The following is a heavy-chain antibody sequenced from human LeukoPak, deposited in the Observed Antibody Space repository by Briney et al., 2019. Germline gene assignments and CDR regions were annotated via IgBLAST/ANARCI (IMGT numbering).Heavy chain of an antibody. D-gene: IGHD1-26*01. Sequence: QPGESLRLSCAASGFTFSSYEMNWVRQAPGKGLEWVSYISSSGSTIYYADSVKGRFTISRDNAKNSLYLQMDSLRAEDTAVYYCARESPGATRDYWGQGTLVTVSS. V-gene: IGHV3-48*03. CDR1: GFTFSSYE. CDR3: ARESPGATRDY. CDR2: ISSSGSTI. J-gene: IGHJ4*02.